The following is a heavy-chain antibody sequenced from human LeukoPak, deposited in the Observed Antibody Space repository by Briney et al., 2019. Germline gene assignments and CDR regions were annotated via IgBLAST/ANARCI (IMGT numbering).Heavy chain of an antibody. D-gene: IGHD2-8*01. J-gene: IGHJ4*02. CDR1: GFTFSSYA. CDR3: ARGLVSPSPSYFDY. V-gene: IGHV3-23*01. Sequence: GGSLRLSCAASGFTFSSYAMSWVRQAPGKGLEWVSAISASGGSTYYADSVKGRFTISRDNSKNTLYPQMNSLRAEDTAVYYCARGLVSPSPSYFDYWGQGTLVTVSS. CDR2: ISASGGST.